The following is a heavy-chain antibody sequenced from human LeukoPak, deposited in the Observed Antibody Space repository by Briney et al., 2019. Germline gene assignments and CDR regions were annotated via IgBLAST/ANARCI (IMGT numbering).Heavy chain of an antibody. Sequence: SETLSLTCSVSGGSFSNHYFSWIRQPAGKGLEWIGLIYSSGNTNYNPSLKSRLIMSIDTSKNQFSLRLNSVTVADTVVYYFATGVRDPVGCYHLDSWGQGTLVTVSS. CDR1: GGSFSNHY. V-gene: IGHV4-4*07. CDR3: ATGVRDPVGCYHLDS. J-gene: IGHJ4*02. D-gene: IGHD6-19*01. CDR2: IYSSGNT.